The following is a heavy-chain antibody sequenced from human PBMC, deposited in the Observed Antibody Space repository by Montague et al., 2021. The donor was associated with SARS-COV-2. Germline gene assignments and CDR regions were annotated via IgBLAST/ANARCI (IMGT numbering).Heavy chain of an antibody. CDR2: VYYNGDT. D-gene: IGHD6-19*01. CDR1: GGSTASHY. J-gene: IGHJ3*01. V-gene: IGHV4-59*08. Sequence: SETLSLTCTVSGGSTASHYWNWIRQSPGKRPEWIGYVYYNGDTKYNPSLQSRVTISIGTSENQFSLRLNSVTAADTAVYFCARGCAFDPWGQGRLVTVSS. CDR3: ARGCAFDP.